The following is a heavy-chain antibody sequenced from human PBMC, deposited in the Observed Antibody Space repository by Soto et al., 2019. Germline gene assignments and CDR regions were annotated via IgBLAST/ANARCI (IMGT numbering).Heavy chain of an antibody. CDR2: IIPIFGTA. V-gene: IGHV1-69*13. Sequence: GASVKVSCKASGGTFSSYAISWVRQAPGQGLEWMGGIIPIFGTANYAQKFQGRVTITADESTSTAYMELSSLRSEDTAVYYCARGFFSARSQRDTAMATAVDYWGQGTLVTVSS. CDR3: ARGFFSARSQRDTAMATAVDY. J-gene: IGHJ4*02. D-gene: IGHD5-18*01. CDR1: GGTFSSYA.